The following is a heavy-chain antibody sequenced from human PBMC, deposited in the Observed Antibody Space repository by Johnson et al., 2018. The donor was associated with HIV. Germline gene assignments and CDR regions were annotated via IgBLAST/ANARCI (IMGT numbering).Heavy chain of an antibody. V-gene: IGHV3-48*04. J-gene: IGHJ3*02. Sequence: MLLVESGGGLVQPGGSLRLSCAASGFTFSSYAMSWVRQAPGKGLEWVSYISSSGSTIYYADSVKGRFTISRDNAKNSLYLQMNSLRAEDTAVYYCATLPGTYYYDSSGYYYGNDAFDIWGQGTMVTVSS. CDR2: ISSSGSTI. D-gene: IGHD3-22*01. CDR1: GFTFSSYA. CDR3: ATLPGTYYYDSSGYYYGNDAFDI.